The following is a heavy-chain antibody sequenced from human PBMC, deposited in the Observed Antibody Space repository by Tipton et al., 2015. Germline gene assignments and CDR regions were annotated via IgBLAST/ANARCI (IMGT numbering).Heavy chain of an antibody. CDR2: VNHSGNT. J-gene: IGHJ5*02. Sequence: TLSLTCAVYGGSFSGYTWHWIRQPPGKGLEWIGEVNHSGNTNYNPSLESRFIISEDTSKNQFSLTVFSVTAADTAVYYCARLWRQWLAVADTWGQGTLVTVSS. D-gene: IGHD6-19*01. V-gene: IGHV4-34*01. CDR3: ARLWRQWLAVADT. CDR1: GGSFSGYT.